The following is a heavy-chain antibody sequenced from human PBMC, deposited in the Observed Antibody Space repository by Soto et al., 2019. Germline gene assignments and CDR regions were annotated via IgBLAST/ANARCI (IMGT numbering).Heavy chain of an antibody. CDR3: AREPNYFDY. CDR1: GYTLTELS. J-gene: IGHJ4*02. Sequence: ASVKVSCKVSGYTLTELSMHWVRQAPGKGLEWMGWIGAYNGETKYAQKLQGRVTMTTDTSTSTAYMELRSLRSDDTAVYYCAREPNYFDYWGQGTLVTVSS. V-gene: IGHV1-24*01. CDR2: IGAYNGET.